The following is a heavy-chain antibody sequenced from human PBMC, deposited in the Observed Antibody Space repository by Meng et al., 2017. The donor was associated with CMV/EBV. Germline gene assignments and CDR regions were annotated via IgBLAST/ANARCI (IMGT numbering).Heavy chain of an antibody. V-gene: IGHV4-38-2*02. CDR2: IYHSGST. Sequence: SETLSLTCTVSGYSISSGYYWGWIRQPPGKGLEWIGSIYHSGSTYYNPSLKSRVAISVDTSKNQFSLKLSSVTAADTAVYYCARKKVLVVPAAISPRTYYFDYWGQGTLVTVSS. J-gene: IGHJ4*02. CDR3: ARKKVLVVPAAISPRTYYFDY. D-gene: IGHD2-2*02. CDR1: GYSISSGYY.